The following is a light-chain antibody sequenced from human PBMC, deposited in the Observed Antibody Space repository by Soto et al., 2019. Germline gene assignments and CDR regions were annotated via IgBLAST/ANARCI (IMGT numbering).Light chain of an antibody. Sequence: QSVLTQPASVSGSPGQSTTISCTGTSSDAGGYNYVSWYQQHPGKAPKLMIYDVSNRPSGVSNRFSGSKSGNTASLTISGLQAEDEADYYCSSYTLLFGTGTKVTVL. CDR3: SSYTLL. V-gene: IGLV2-14*01. CDR2: DVS. CDR1: SSDAGGYNY. J-gene: IGLJ1*01.